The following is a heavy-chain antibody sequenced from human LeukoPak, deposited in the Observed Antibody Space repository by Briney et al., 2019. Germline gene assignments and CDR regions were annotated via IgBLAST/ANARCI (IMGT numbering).Heavy chain of an antibody. D-gene: IGHD3-10*01. J-gene: IGHJ4*02. Sequence: PSETLSLTCTVSGGSISSYYWSWIRQPPGKGLEWIGYIYYTGSTNYNPSLKSRVTISVDTSKNQFSLQLSSVTAADTAMYYCANDPSGSYWSYWGQGTLVSVSS. CDR2: IYYTGST. V-gene: IGHV4-59*01. CDR1: GGSISSYY. CDR3: ANDPSGSYWSY.